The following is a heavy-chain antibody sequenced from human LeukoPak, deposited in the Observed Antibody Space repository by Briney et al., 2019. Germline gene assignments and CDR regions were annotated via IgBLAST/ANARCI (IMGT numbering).Heavy chain of an antibody. CDR1: GGSFSGYY. J-gene: IGHJ4*02. Sequence: PSETLSLTCAVYGGSFSGYYWSWIRQPPGKGLEWFGEINHSGSTNYNPSLKSRVTISVDTSKNQFSLKLSSVTAADTAVYYCARGLSSYGSGFDYWGQGTLVTVSS. CDR3: ARGLSSYGSGFDY. D-gene: IGHD5-18*01. V-gene: IGHV4-34*01. CDR2: INHSGST.